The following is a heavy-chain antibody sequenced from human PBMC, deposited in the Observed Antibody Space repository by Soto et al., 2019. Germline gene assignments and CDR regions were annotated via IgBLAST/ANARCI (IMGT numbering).Heavy chain of an antibody. CDR2: IYHSGST. J-gene: IGHJ5*02. V-gene: IGHV4-30-2*01. D-gene: IGHD3-22*01. CDR3: ARGKTYDSSGYYELYNWFDP. Sequence: SETLSLTCTVSGDSIRSGGYYWTWIRQPPGKGLEWIGYIYHSGSTYYNPSLKSRVTISVGRSKNQFSLKLSSVTAADTAVYYCARGKTYDSSGYYELYNWFDPWGQGTLVTVSS. CDR1: GDSIRSGGYY.